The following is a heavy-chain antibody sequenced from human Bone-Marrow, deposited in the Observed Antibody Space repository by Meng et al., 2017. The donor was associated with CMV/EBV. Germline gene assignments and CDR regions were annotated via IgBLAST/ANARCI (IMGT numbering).Heavy chain of an antibody. J-gene: IGHJ4*02. D-gene: IGHD3-22*01. CDR2: ISNGGGST. V-gene: IGHV3-23*01. CDR3: AKKLEYYDSSGSFDY. CDR1: GFTFSDSA. Sequence: ETLSLTCAASGFTFSDSAMSWVRQTPTKGLEWVSAISNGGGSTFYADSVKGRFIISRDNSKNTVHLQMNSLRVEDTAVYYCAKKLEYYDSSGSFDYWGQGTLVTVSS.